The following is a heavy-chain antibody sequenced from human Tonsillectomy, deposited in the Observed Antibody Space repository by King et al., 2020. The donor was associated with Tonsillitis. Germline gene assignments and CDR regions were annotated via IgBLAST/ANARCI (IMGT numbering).Heavy chain of an antibody. V-gene: IGHV4-39*01. J-gene: IGHJ4*02. CDR1: GDSISTSSSY. Sequence: QLQESGPGLVKPSETLSLTCTVSGDSISTSSSYWGWIRQPTGKGLEWIGNIYHSGSTYYNPSLKSRVTILVDTSMNQFSLKLSSVTAADTAVYYCARHSTWYGNYWGQGTLVTVSS. D-gene: IGHD6-13*01. CDR2: IYHSGST. CDR3: ARHSTWYGNY.